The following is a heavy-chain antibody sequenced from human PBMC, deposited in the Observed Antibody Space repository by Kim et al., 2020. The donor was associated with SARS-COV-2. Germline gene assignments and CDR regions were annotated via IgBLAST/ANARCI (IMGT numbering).Heavy chain of an antibody. CDR3: ARGGGSSFSGVAATPAFDY. D-gene: IGHD2-15*01. Sequence: SETLSLTCAVYGGSFSGYYWSWIRQPPGKGLEWIGEINHSGSTNYNPSLKSRVTISVDTSKNQFSLKLSSVTAADTAVYYCARGGGSSFSGVAATPAFDYWGQGTLVTVSS. CDR2: INHSGST. CDR1: GGSFSGYY. V-gene: IGHV4-34*01. J-gene: IGHJ4*02.